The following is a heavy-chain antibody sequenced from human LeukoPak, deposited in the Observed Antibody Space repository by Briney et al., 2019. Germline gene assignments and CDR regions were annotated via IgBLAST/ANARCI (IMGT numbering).Heavy chain of an antibody. CDR2: ISGSGGST. J-gene: IGHJ4*02. Sequence: GGSLRLSCAASGFTFSSYAMSWVRQAPGKGLEWVSAISGSGGSTYYAGSVKGRFTISRDNSKNTLYLQMNSLRAEDTAVYYCAKSLPSLLWFGELDYWGQGTLVTVSS. D-gene: IGHD3-10*01. CDR1: GFTFSSYA. CDR3: AKSLPSLLWFGELDY. V-gene: IGHV3-23*01.